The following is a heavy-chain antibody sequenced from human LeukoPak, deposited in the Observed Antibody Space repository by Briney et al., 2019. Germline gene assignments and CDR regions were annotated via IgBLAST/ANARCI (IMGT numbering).Heavy chain of an antibody. CDR2: INGPSTTI. CDR1: GFTFSDYS. D-gene: IGHD3-3*01. J-gene: IGHJ6*03. CDR3: ARPDYDFWSGYERNYYYYYMDV. Sequence: GGSLRLSCAASGFTFSDYSMTWIRQPPGKGLEWVSSINGPSTTIHYTDSLKGRFTISRDNAKNSLYLQMNSLRAEDTAVYYCARPDYDFWSGYERNYYYYYMDVWGKGTTVTVSS. V-gene: IGHV3-11*04.